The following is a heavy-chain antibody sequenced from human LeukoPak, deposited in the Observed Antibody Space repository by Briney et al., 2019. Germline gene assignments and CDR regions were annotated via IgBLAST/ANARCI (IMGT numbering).Heavy chain of an antibody. CDR3: ARWGDSSSWPPIWFDP. V-gene: IGHV1-18*01. D-gene: IGHD6-13*01. J-gene: IGHJ5*02. CDR2: IGAYNGNT. CDR1: GYTFTSYG. Sequence: ASVKVSCKASGYTFTSYGISWVRQAPGQGLEWMGWIGAYNGNTNYAQKFQGRVTMTTDAPTSTAYMELRSLRSDDTAIYYCARWGDSSSWPPIWFDPWGQGTLVTVSS.